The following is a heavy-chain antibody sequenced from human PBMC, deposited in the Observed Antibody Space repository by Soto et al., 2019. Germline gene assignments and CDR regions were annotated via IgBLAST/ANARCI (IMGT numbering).Heavy chain of an antibody. Sequence: PSETLSLTCAVYGGSFSGYYWSWIRQHPGKGLEWIGYIYYSGSTYYNPPLKSRVTISVDTSKNQFSLKLSSVTAADTAVYYCAREVSYCSGGSCYSWWFDPWGQGTLVTVS. D-gene: IGHD2-15*01. V-gene: IGHV4-31*11. CDR2: IYYSGST. CDR3: AREVSYCSGGSCYSWWFDP. J-gene: IGHJ5*02. CDR1: GGSFSGYY.